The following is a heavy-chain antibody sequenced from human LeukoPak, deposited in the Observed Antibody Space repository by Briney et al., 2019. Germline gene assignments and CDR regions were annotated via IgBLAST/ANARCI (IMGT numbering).Heavy chain of an antibody. V-gene: IGHV4-39*07. J-gene: IGHJ5*02. CDR2: IYSSGST. D-gene: IGHD3-22*01. CDR1: GASINSGSNY. CDR3: ARIYYYDSSGYWVSLNWFDP. Sequence: PSETLSLTCRVSGASINSGSNYWGWIRQPPGKTLEWIGSIYSSGSTYYNPSLKSRVTISVDTSKNQFSLKLSSVTAADTAVYYCARIYYYDSSGYWVSLNWFDPWSQGTLVTVSS.